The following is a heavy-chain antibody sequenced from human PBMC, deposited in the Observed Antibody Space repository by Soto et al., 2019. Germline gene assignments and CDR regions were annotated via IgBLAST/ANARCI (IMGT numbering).Heavy chain of an antibody. D-gene: IGHD3-10*01. J-gene: IGHJ4*02. V-gene: IGHV1-69*12. CDR1: GGTFSSYA. CDR2: IIPIFGTA. CDR3: SYYGSGRPNGAPWYFDY. Sequence: QVQLVQSGAEVKKPGSSVKVSCKASGGTFSSYAISWVRQAPGQGLEWMGGIIPIFGTANYAQKFQGRVTITADESTSTAYMELSSLRSEDTAVYYCSYYGSGRPNGAPWYFDYWGQGTLVTVSS.